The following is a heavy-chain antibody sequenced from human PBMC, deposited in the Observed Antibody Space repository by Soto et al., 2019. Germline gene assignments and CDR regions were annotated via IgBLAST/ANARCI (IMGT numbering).Heavy chain of an antibody. D-gene: IGHD2-15*01. CDR2: INPNSGGT. CDR1: GYTFTGYY. J-gene: IGHJ5*02. V-gene: IGHV1-2*04. CDR3: ARDPAHCSGGSCYWFDP. Sequence: QVQLVQSGAEVKKPGASVKVSCKASGYTFTGYYMHWVRQAPGQGLEWMGWINPNSGGTNYAQKFQGWVTITRDTSISTAYMELSRLRSDDTAVYYCARDPAHCSGGSCYWFDPWGQGTLVTVSS.